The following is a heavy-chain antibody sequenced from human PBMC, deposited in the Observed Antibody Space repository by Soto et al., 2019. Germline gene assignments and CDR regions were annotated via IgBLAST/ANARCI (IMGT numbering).Heavy chain of an antibody. CDR1: GYTFTNYD. J-gene: IGHJ6*03. V-gene: IGHV1-8*01. CDR2: VNPNSGNT. D-gene: IGHD3-3*01. CDR3: ARGTGGGGAIFGMLFGGHNYYVDV. Sequence: ASVKVSCKASGYTFTNYDINWVRQAPGQGLEWMGWVNPNSGNTGYAQMFQGRLTMTTNTSTSTANMELNSLTSDDTAVYYCARGTGGGGAIFGMLFGGHNYYVDVWGKGPTVTVSS.